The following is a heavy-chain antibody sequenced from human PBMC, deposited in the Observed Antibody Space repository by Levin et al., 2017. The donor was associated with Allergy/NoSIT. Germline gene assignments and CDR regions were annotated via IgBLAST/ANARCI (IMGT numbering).Heavy chain of an antibody. V-gene: IGHV3-21*01. Sequence: KAGGSLRLSCAASGFTFSSYSMNWVRQAPGKGLEWVSSISSSSSYIYYADSVKGRFTISRDNAKNSLYLQMNSLRAEDTAVYYCARDGTMVRGVIVYAFDIWGQGTMVTVSS. J-gene: IGHJ3*02. CDR3: ARDGTMVRGVIVYAFDI. CDR1: GFTFSSYS. D-gene: IGHD3-10*01. CDR2: ISSSSSYI.